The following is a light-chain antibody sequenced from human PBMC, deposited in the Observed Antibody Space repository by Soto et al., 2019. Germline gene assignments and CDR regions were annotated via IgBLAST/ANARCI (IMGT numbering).Light chain of an antibody. Sequence: DIVMTQSPDSLAVSLGERATINCKSSQSVLYSSNNKNYLAWYQQKPGQPPKLLIYWASTRESGVPDRFSGSWSGADFTLTIGSLQAEDVAVYYCQPYSSTPPTFGQGTKVEIK. CDR1: QSVLYSSNNKNY. CDR3: QPYSSTPPT. CDR2: WAS. V-gene: IGKV4-1*01. J-gene: IGKJ1*01.